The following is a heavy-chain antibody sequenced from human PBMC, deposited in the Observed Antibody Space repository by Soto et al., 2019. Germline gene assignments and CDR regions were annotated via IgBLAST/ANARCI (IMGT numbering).Heavy chain of an antibody. J-gene: IGHJ6*03. CDR3: ARTTTYYDFWSGTFYMDV. Sequence: GGSLRLSCAASGFTFSSYSMNWVRQAPGKGLEWVPYISSSSSTIYYADSVKGRFTISRDNAKNSLYLQMNSLRAEDTAVYYCARTTTYYDFWSGTFYMDVWGKGTTVTVSS. D-gene: IGHD3-3*01. CDR2: ISSSSSTI. CDR1: GFTFSSYS. V-gene: IGHV3-48*01.